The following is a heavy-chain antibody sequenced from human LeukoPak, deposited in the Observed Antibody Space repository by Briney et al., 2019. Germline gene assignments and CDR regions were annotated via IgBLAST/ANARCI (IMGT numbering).Heavy chain of an antibody. Sequence: SETLSLTCTVSGGSISSYYWSWIRQPPGKGLEWIGYIYYSGSTNYNPSLKSRVTISVDTSKNQFSLKLSPVTAADTAVYYCATSPTYYYDSSGPQYFQHWGQGTLVTVSS. CDR3: ATSPTYYYDSSGPQYFQH. J-gene: IGHJ1*01. V-gene: IGHV4-59*08. D-gene: IGHD3-22*01. CDR1: GGSISSYY. CDR2: IYYSGST.